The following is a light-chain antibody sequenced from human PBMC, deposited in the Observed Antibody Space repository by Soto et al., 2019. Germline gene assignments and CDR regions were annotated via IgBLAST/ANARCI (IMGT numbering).Light chain of an antibody. CDR1: QSISSY. CDR3: QQNYSTTFT. Sequence: DIQMTQSPSSLSASVGDRVTITCRASQSISSYLNWYQQKPGKAPKLLIYAASSLQSGVPSRFSVSGSGTDFTLTISSLKHEDFATYYCQQNYSTTFTFGPGTKVDIK. CDR2: AAS. J-gene: IGKJ3*01. V-gene: IGKV1-39*01.